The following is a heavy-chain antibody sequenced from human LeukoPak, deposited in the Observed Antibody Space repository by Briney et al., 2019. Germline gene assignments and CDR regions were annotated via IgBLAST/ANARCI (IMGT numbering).Heavy chain of an antibody. J-gene: IGHJ4*02. CDR2: IIPIFGTA. Sequence: SVKVSCKASGGTFSSYAISWVRQAPGQGLEWMGGIIPIFGTANYAQKFQGRVTITADESTSTAYMELSSLRSEDTAVYYCEKEVKLLPFDCWGQGTLVTVSS. V-gene: IGHV1-69*13. CDR3: EKEVKLLPFDC. CDR1: GGTFSSYA. D-gene: IGHD4-23*01.